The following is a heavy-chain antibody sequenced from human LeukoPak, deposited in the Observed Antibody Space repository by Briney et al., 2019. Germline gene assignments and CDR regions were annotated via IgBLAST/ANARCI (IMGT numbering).Heavy chain of an antibody. J-gene: IGHJ6*04. CDR1: GFTFSNYW. CDR2: ISSSGSTI. CDR3: AELGITMIGGV. Sequence: GGSLRLSCAVSGFTFSNYWMSWVRQAPGKGLEWVSYISSSGSTIYYADSVKGRFTISRDNAKNSLYLQMNSLRAKDTAVYYCAELGITMIGGVWGKGTTVTVSS. D-gene: IGHD3-10*02. V-gene: IGHV3-11*04.